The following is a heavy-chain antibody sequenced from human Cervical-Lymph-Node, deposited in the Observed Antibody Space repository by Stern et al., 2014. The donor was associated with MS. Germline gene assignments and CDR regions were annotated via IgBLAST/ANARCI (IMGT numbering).Heavy chain of an antibody. CDR2: INTNTGNP. V-gene: IGHV7-4-1*02. Sequence: VQLVESGSELKEPGASVKVSCKASGYTFTKYAMNWVRQAPGQGLEWMGWINTNTGNPTYAQGFTGRFVFSLDTSVNTAYLQISSLKAEDSAVYYCARGVGEHCSGDCYMHWGQGTLVTVSS. CDR1: GYTFTKYA. CDR3: ARGVGEHCSGDCYMH. J-gene: IGHJ4*02. D-gene: IGHD2-21*02.